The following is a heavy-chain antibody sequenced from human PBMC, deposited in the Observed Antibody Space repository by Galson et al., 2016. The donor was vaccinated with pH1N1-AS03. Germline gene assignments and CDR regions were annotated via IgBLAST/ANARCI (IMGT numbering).Heavy chain of an antibody. V-gene: IGHV2-70*01. CDR3: ARFSYGDYLSCFDP. J-gene: IGHJ5*02. Sequence: PALVKPTQTLTLTCTFSGFSLSTSGMCVSWIRQPPGKALEWLALIDWDDDKYYSTSLKTRLTISKDTSKNQVVLTMTNMDPVDTATYYCARFSYGDYLSCFDPWGQGTLVTVSS. CDR1: GFSLSTSGMC. D-gene: IGHD4-17*01. CDR2: IDWDDDK.